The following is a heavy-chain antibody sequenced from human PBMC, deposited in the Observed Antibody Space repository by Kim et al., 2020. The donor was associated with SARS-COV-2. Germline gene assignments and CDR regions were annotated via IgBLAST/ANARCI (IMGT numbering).Heavy chain of an antibody. J-gene: IGHJ4*02. V-gene: IGHV3-23*01. D-gene: IGHD6-13*01. CDR1: GFPFSNFA. CDR3: DAADY. CDR2: ISGGGHRT. Sequence: GGSLRLSCAASGFPFSNFAMGWVRQAPGKGLEWVSTISGGGHRTHYADSVKGRFTISRDDSSNILYLQMNNLSADDTAVYYCDAADYWGQGTLVTVSS.